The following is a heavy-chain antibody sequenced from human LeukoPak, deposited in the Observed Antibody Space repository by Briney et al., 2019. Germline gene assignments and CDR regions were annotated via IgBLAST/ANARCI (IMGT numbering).Heavy chain of an antibody. CDR2: INHDGSEK. CDR3: ARTRLSCDC. Sequence: GGSLRLSRAASGFTLRSYWMTWVRQAPGKGLEWVASINHDGSEKNYVDSVKGRFTISRDNAENSLYLQMNSLRDEDTAVYYCARTRLSCDCWGQGTLVTVSS. CDR1: GFTLRSYW. V-gene: IGHV3-7*01. J-gene: IGHJ4*02.